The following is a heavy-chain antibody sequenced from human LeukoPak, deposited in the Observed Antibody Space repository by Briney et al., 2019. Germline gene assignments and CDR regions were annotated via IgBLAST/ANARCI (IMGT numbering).Heavy chain of an antibody. V-gene: IGHV4-34*01. D-gene: IGHD3-3*01. CDR1: GGSFSVYY. CDR3: TRGGVYDFWSGYRRLDNWFDP. Sequence: SETLSLTRAVCGGSFSVYYWSWIRQPPGKGLVWVGEINHSGSKNSIPALKSGATITVDTSKNQSSLKLSSVTTANTAVYYWTRGGVYDFWSGYRRLDNWFDPWGQGTLVTVSS. CDR2: INHSGSK. J-gene: IGHJ5*02.